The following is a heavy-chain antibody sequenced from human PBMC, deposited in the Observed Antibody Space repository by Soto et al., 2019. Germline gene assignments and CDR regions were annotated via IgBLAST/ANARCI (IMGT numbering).Heavy chain of an antibody. CDR1: GFSLTTSGVG. V-gene: IGHV2-5*02. J-gene: IGHJ4*02. D-gene: IGHD3-3*01. Sequence: QITLNESGPPVVKPTETLTLTCTFSGFSLTTSGVGVGWVRQSPGKAPEWLAFIYWDDDKRYSTSLKSRLTITKDTSKNQVVLIMANVDPADTATYYCAHRVLRAVFGLVTTTAIYFDFWGQGTPVVVSS. CDR2: IYWDDDK. CDR3: AHRVLRAVFGLVTTTAIYFDF.